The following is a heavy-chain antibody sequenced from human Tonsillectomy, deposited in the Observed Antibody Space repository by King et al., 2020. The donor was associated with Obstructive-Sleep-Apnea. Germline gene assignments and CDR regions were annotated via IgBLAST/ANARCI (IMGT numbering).Heavy chain of an antibody. CDR1: GYTFSKYW. J-gene: IGHJ4*02. Sequence: QLVQSGAEGKKPGESLKLSCKGSGYTFSKYWIGWVRQVPGKGLEWMGMIYPGDSDTRNSPSFEGQVTISVDKSVSTAYLQWSSLKASDTAMYYCARLVEDGHSFGRLDYWGQGTLVIVSS. CDR3: ARLVEDGHSFGRLDY. V-gene: IGHV5-51*01. CDR2: IYPGDSDT. D-gene: IGHD3-3*01.